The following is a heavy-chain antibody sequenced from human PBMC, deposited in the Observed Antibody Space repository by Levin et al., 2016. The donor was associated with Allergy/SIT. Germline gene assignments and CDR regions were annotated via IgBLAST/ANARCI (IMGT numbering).Heavy chain of an antibody. J-gene: IGHJ5*02. D-gene: IGHD6-13*01. CDR2: INHSGST. Sequence: SETLSLTCAVYGGSFSGYYWSWIRQPPGKGLEWIGEINHSGSTNYNPSLKSRVTISVDTSKNQFSLKLSSVTAADTAVYYCARIAAAGSWTLKMGYWFDPWGQGTLVTVSS. V-gene: IGHV4-34*01. CDR3: ARIAAAGSWTLKMGYWFDP. CDR1: GGSFSGYY.